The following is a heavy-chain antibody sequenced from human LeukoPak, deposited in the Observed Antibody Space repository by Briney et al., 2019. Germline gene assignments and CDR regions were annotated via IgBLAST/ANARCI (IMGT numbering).Heavy chain of an antibody. CDR1: GYTFTNYT. CDR3: AWTAMVTGTDY. J-gene: IGHJ4*02. D-gene: IGHD5-18*01. Sequence: ASVKVSCKASGYTFTNYTINWVRLAPGQGLEWMGWISAYNGNTNYAQKLQGRVTMTTDTSTSTAYMELRSLRSDDTAVYYCAWTAMVTGTDYWGQGTLVTVSS. CDR2: ISAYNGNT. V-gene: IGHV1-18*01.